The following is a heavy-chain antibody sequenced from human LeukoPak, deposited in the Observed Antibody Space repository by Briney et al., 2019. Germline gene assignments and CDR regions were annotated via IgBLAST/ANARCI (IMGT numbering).Heavy chain of an antibody. D-gene: IGHD1-26*01. J-gene: IGHJ4*02. CDR1: GFTFSSYA. CDR2: ISGSGGST. Sequence: GGSLRLSCAASGFTFSSYAMSWVRQAPGKGLEWVSAISGSGGSTCYADSVKGRFTISRDNSKNTLYLQMNSLRAEDTAVYYCARDKIVGATYLDHWGQGTLVTVSS. V-gene: IGHV3-23*01. CDR3: ARDKIVGATYLDH.